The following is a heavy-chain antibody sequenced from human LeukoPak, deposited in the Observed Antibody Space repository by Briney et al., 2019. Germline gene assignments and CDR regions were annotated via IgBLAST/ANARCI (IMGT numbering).Heavy chain of an antibody. J-gene: IGHJ5*02. CDR2: VHYSGGT. CDR3: ARGGASSKYLDP. D-gene: IGHD2-2*02. Sequence: SETLSLTCTVSGDSIAGYYWSWVRQPPGKGLEWIAYVHYSGGTKYNPSLKSRVSTSMDTSKSQVSLKMTSVTAADTAVYYCARGGASSKYLDPWGQGILVTVSS. CDR1: GDSIAGYY. V-gene: IGHV4-59*01.